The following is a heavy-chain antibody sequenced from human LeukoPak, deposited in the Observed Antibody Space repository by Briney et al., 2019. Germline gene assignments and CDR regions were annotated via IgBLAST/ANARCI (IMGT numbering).Heavy chain of an antibody. J-gene: IGHJ5*02. V-gene: IGHV3-30-3*01. Sequence: PGGSLRPSFAASGFTFSSYAMHWVRQAPGKGLEWVAVISYDGSNKYYADSVKGRFTISRDNSKNTLYLQMNSLRAEDTAVYYCARLGYCSSTSCYAWGQGTLVTVSS. CDR2: ISYDGSNK. D-gene: IGHD2-2*01. CDR3: ARLGYCSSTSCYA. CDR1: GFTFSSYA.